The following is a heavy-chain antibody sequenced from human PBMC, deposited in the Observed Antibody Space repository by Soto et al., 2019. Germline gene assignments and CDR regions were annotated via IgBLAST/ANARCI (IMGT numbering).Heavy chain of an antibody. V-gene: IGHV3-13*04. D-gene: IGHD6-19*01. CDR1: GFTFSSYA. J-gene: IGHJ4*02. Sequence: GGSLRLSCAASGFTFSSYAMHWVRQAPGKGLEWVSAIGTAGDTYYPGSVKGRFTISRENAKNSLYLQMNSLRAGDTAVYYCARVWVDSSGWYVFDYWGQGTLVTVSS. CDR2: IGTAGDT. CDR3: ARVWVDSSGWYVFDY.